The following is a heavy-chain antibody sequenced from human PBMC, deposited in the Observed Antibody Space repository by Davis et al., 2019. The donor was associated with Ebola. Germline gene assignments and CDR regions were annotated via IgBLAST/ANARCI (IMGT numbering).Heavy chain of an antibody. J-gene: IGHJ4*02. V-gene: IGHV4-59*01. CDR3: ARGSVDSSGWYY. CDR2: IYYSGST. Sequence: SETLSLTCTVSGGSISSYYWSWIRQPPGTGLEWIGYIYYSGSTNYNPSLKSRVTISVDTSKNQFSLKLSSVTAADTAVYYCARGSVDSSGWYYWGQGTLVTVSS. D-gene: IGHD6-19*01. CDR1: GGSISSYY.